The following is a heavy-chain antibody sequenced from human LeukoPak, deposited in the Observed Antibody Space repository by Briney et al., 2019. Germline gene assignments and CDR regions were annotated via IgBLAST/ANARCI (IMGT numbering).Heavy chain of an antibody. Sequence: GGSLRLSCAASGFTFRSYGMHRVRQAPGKVLEWVAVISYDGSNKYYADSVKGRFTISRDNSKNTLYLQMNSLRAEDTAVYYCAKERIGSGWYPIYYYYYGMDVWGQGTTVTVSS. J-gene: IGHJ6*02. CDR2: ISYDGSNK. CDR1: GFTFRSYG. V-gene: IGHV3-30*18. D-gene: IGHD6-19*01. CDR3: AKERIGSGWYPIYYYYYGMDV.